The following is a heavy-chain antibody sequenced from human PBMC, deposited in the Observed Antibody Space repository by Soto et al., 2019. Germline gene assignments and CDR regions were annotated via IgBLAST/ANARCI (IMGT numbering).Heavy chain of an antibody. CDR3: ARLGLHLGELSLWETYYYMDV. CDR1: GGSFSGYY. Sequence: SETLSLTCAVYGGSFSGYYWSWIRQPPGKGLEWIGEINHSGSTNYNPSLKRRVTISVDTSKNQFSLKLSSVTAADTAVYYCARLGLHLGELSLWETYYYMDVWGKGTTVTVSS. CDR2: INHSGST. D-gene: IGHD3-16*02. V-gene: IGHV4-34*01. J-gene: IGHJ6*03.